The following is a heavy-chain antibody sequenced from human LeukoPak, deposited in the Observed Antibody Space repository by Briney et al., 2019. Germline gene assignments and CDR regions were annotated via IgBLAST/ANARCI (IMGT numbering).Heavy chain of an antibody. Sequence: GGSLRLSCAASGFTFTNYWMTWVRQAPGKGLEWVANIREDGSERHYVDSVKGRFTISRDNAKNSLYLRMNSLRAEDTAVYYCAKTARTWDYWGQGSLVTVSS. CDR2: IREDGSER. D-gene: IGHD5-18*01. J-gene: IGHJ4*02. CDR1: GFTFTNYW. V-gene: IGHV3-7*01. CDR3: AKTARTWDY.